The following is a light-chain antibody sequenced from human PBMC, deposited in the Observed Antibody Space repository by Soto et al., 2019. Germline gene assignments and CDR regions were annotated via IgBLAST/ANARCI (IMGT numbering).Light chain of an antibody. J-gene: IGLJ2*01. CDR3: SSYTSSSTV. CDR1: SSDVGGYNY. V-gene: IGLV2-14*01. Sequence: QSALTQPASVSWSPGQSITISCTGTSSDVGGYNYVSWYQQHPGKAPKLMIYDVSNRPSGVSTRFSGSKSGNTASLTISGLQAEDEADYYCSSYTSSSTVFGGGTKVTVL. CDR2: DVS.